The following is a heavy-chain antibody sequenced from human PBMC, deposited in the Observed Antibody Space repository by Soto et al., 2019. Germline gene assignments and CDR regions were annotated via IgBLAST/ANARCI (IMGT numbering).Heavy chain of an antibody. CDR3: AKGPYCTNGVCTPYYYYYGMDV. CDR1: GFTFSSYA. Sequence: GGSLRLSCAASGFTFSSYAMSWVRQAPGKGLEWVSAISGSGGSTYYADSVKGRFTISRDNSKNTRYLQMNSLRAEDTAVYYCAKGPYCTNGVCTPYYYYYGMDVWGQGTTVTVSS. D-gene: IGHD2-8*01. J-gene: IGHJ6*02. CDR2: ISGSGGST. V-gene: IGHV3-23*01.